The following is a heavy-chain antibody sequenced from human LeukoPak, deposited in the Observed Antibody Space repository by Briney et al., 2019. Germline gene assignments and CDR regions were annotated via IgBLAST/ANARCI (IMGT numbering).Heavy chain of an antibody. CDR3: AREKGGSSGYDAFDI. J-gene: IGHJ3*02. CDR2: ISSSSSYI. Sequence: GVSLRLSCAASGFTFSSYSMNWVRQAPGKGLEWVSSISSSSSYIYYADSVKGRFTISRDNAKNSLYLQMNSLRAEDTAVYYCAREKGGSSGYDAFDIWGQGTMVTVSS. CDR1: GFTFSSYS. D-gene: IGHD3-22*01. V-gene: IGHV3-21*01.